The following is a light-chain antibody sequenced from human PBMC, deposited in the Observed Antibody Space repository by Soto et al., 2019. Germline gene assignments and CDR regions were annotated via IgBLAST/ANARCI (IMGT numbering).Light chain of an antibody. CDR3: QQYNNWPT. CDR2: GAS. J-gene: IGKJ1*01. CDR1: HSVSSN. Sequence: EIVLSQSPGSLSLSKRERASLSCRASHSVSSNHLAWYQQRPGQAPRLLIYGASTRATGIPARFSGSGSGTEFTLTISSLQSEDFAVYYCQQYNNWPTFGQGTKVDIK. V-gene: IGKV3-15*01.